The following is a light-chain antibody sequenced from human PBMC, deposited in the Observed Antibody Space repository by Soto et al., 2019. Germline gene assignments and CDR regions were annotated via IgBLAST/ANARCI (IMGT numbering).Light chain of an antibody. Sequence: DIQMTQSPSSLSASVGDRVTITCRASQSISSYLNWYQQKPGKAPNLLMYAASSLQSGVPSRFSGSGSGTDFTLTISSLQPEDFATYYCQQSYSTPITFGQGTRLEIK. CDR2: AAS. CDR3: QQSYSTPIT. V-gene: IGKV1-39*01. J-gene: IGKJ5*01. CDR1: QSISSY.